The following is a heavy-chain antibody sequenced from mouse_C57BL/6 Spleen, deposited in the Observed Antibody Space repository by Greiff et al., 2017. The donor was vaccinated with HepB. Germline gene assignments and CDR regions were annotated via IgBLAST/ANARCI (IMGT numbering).Heavy chain of an antibody. CDR1: GYTFTSYW. J-gene: IGHJ1*03. CDR3: ARPAYYSKYFGV. Sequence: QVQLQQPGAELVMPGASVKLSCKASGYTFTSYWMHWVKQRPGQGLEWIGEIDPSDSYTKYNQKFKGKSTLTVDKSSSTAYMQLSSLTSEDSAVYYCARPAYYSKYFGVWGTGTTVTVSS. V-gene: IGHV1-69*01. D-gene: IGHD2-5*01. CDR2: IDPSDSYT.